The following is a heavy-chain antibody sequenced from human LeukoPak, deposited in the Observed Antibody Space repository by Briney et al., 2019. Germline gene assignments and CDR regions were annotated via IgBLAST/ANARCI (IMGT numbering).Heavy chain of an antibody. J-gene: IGHJ5*02. V-gene: IGHV1-8*03. CDR2: MNPNSGNT. D-gene: IGHD1-26*01. Sequence: XCKASGYTFTSYDINWVRQAPGQGLEWMGWMNPNSGNTGYAQKFQGRVTTTRNTSISTAYMELSSLRSEDTAVYYCARLISGSYIDPWGQGTLVTVSS. CDR3: ARLISGSYIDP. CDR1: GYTFTSYD.